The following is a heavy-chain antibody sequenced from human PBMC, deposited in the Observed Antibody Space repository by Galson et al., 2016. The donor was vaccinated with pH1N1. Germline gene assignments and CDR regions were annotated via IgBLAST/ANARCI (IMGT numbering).Heavy chain of an antibody. Sequence: SLRLSCAASGFTFSDYWMSWVRQAPGKGLEWVANINQDDSKKNYVASVRGRSTISSDNAKNSLFLQMNSLRVEDTAVYYCASKLYGDPNYWGQGALVTVSS. CDR2: INQDDSKK. V-gene: IGHV3-7*05. CDR1: GFTFSDYW. CDR3: ASKLYGDPNY. D-gene: IGHD4-17*01. J-gene: IGHJ4*02.